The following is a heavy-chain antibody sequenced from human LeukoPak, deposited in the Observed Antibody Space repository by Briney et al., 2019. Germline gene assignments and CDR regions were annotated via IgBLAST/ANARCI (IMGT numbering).Heavy chain of an antibody. D-gene: IGHD3-22*01. CDR1: GYTFTSYG. CDR2: ISAYNGNT. CDR3: ARSAEDYYDSSGSSDFDY. V-gene: IGHV1-18*01. Sequence: GASVKVSCKASGYTFTSYGISWVRQAPGQGLEWMGWISAYNGNTNYAQKLQGRVTMTTDTSTSTAYMELRSLRSDDTAVYYCARSAEDYYDSSGSSDFDYWGQGTLVTVSS. J-gene: IGHJ4*02.